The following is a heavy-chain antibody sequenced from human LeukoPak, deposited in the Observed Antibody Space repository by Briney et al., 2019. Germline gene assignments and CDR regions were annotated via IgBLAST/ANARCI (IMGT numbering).Heavy chain of an antibody. CDR1: GFTFSSYS. Sequence: GGSLRLSCAASGFTFSSYSMTWVRQAPGKGLEWVAFISSMSGRYIYYAESLKGRFTISRDNARNSLYLQMNSLRADDTAVYYCARLLEPATGCYMDVWGKGTTVTISS. V-gene: IGHV3-21*01. CDR2: ISSMSGRYI. CDR3: ARLLEPATGCYMDV. J-gene: IGHJ6*03. D-gene: IGHD5-24*01.